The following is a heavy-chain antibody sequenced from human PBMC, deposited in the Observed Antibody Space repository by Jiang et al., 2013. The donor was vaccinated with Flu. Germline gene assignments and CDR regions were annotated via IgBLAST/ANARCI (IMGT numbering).Heavy chain of an antibody. V-gene: IGHV5-10-1*01. Sequence: SFTSYWISWVRQMPGKGLEWMGRIDPSDSYTNYSPSFQGHVTISADKSISTAYLQWSSLKASDTAMYYCARKTSGLYGGVDFDYWGQGTLVTVSS. CDR3: ARKTSGLYGGVDFDY. D-gene: IGHD4-23*01. J-gene: IGHJ4*02. CDR2: IDPSDSYT. CDR1: SFTSYW.